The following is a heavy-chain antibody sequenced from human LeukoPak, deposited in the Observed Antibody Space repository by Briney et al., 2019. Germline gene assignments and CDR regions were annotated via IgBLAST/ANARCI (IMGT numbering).Heavy chain of an antibody. CDR3: ARRSGNHYDY. V-gene: IGHV4-38-2*01. CDR2: IYHSGST. Sequence: SETLSLTCAVSGYSISSGYYWGWIRQPPGKGLEWIGSIYHSGSTYYNTSLKSRVTISVDTSKNQFSLKLSSVTAADTAVYYCARRSGNHYDYWGPGTLVTVSS. D-gene: IGHD1-26*01. J-gene: IGHJ4*02. CDR1: GYSISSGYY.